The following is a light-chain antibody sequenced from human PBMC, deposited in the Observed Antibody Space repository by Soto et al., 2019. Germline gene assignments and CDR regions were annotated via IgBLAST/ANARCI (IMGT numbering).Light chain of an antibody. Sequence: QSALTQPASVSGSPGQSTTISCTGTSSDVGGYNFVSWYQQHPGKAPKLMIYDVSNRPSGVSNRFSGSKSGNTASLTISGLKSEDGADYYCSSYTSSSNSYVFGTGTKLTVL. CDR1: SSDVGGYNF. J-gene: IGLJ1*01. CDR3: SSYTSSSNSYV. V-gene: IGLV2-14*01. CDR2: DVS.